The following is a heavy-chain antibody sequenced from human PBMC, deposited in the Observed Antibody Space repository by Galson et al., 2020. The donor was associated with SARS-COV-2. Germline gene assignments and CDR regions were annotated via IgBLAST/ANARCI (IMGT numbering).Heavy chain of an antibody. D-gene: IGHD2-15*01. V-gene: IGHV3-74*01. J-gene: IGHJ4*02. CDR2: INTDGSSR. CDR1: GVTFGNHW. CDR3: VRGYCSGGSCYGAVIDY. Sequence: GESLKISCVASGVTFGNHWMHWVRQAPGKGLVWVSRINTDGSSRNYADSVKGRFTISRDNAKSTLYLQMNSLRAEDTALYYCVRGYCSGGSCYGAVIDYWGQGTLVTVSS.